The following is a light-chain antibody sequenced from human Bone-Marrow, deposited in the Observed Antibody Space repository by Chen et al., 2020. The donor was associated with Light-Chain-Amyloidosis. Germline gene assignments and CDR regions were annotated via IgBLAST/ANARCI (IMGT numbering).Light chain of an antibody. Sequence: SYVLTQPSSVSVAPGQTATIACGGNNIGSTSVHWYQQTPGQAPLLVVYDDSDRPSGIPERLSGSNSGSTATLTISRVEAGDEADEYCQVWDRSSDRPVFGGGTKLTVL. CDR3: QVWDRSSDRPV. V-gene: IGLV3-21*02. CDR2: DDS. CDR1: NIGSTS. J-gene: IGLJ3*02.